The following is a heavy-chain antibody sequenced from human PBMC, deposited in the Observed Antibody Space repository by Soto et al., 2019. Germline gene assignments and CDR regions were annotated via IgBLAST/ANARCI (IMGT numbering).Heavy chain of an antibody. CDR1: GFTFSSYA. D-gene: IGHD3-16*01. CDR2: ISYDGSNK. V-gene: IGHV3-30-3*01. CDR3: ARDWACDY. Sequence: QVQLVESGGGVVQPGRSLRLSCAASGFTFSSYAMHWVRQAPGKGLEWVAVISYDGSNKYYADSVKGRFTISRDNSKNTLYLQRNSLRAEDTAVYYCARDWACDYWGQGTLVTVSS. J-gene: IGHJ4*02.